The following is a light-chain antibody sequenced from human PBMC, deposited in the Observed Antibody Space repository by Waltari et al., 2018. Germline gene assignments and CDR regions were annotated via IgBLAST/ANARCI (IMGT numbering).Light chain of an antibody. J-gene: IGLJ3*02. V-gene: IGLV2-14*03. CDR1: SRDVGSSNS. Sequence: QSALTQPASVSGSPGQSVTISCTGTSRDVGSSNSVSWYQDHPGQGPKVIIYDVSDRPSGVSARFSGSKSGNTASLTISELQAEDEADYYCSSESSDKVVLFGGGTKVTVL. CDR3: SSESSDKVVL. CDR2: DVS.